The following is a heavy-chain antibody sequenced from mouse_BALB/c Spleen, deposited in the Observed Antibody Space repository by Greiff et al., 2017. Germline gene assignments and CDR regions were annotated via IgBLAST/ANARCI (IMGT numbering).Heavy chain of an antibody. D-gene: IGHD1-1*01. V-gene: IGHV5-6-4*01. CDR3: TRADYYGSSYWYFDV. Sequence: DVMLVESGGGLVKPGGSLKLSCAASGFTFSSYTMSWVRQTPEKRLEWVATISSGGSYTYYPDSVKGRFTISRDNAKNTLYLQMSSLKSEDTAMYYCTRADYYGSSYWYFDVWGAGTTVTVSS. J-gene: IGHJ1*01. CDR1: GFTFSSYT. CDR2: ISSGGSYT.